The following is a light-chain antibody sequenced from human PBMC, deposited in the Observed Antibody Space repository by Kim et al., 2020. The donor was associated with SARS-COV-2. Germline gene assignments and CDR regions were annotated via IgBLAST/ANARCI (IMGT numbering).Light chain of an antibody. CDR3: SSYARGVIRL. CDR1: SSNIGAYDY. J-gene: IGLJ3*02. CDR2: DVT. V-gene: IGLV2-14*03. Sequence: GQSNTISCPRTSSNIGAYDYVSCYQQHPSNPPQLILSDVTNRPSGVYARFSATNSGNTASLTISGLQAEDQADYYCSSYARGVIRLFGGGTQVTVL.